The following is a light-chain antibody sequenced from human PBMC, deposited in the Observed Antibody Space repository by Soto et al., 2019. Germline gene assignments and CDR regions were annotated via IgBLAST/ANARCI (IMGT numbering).Light chain of an antibody. CDR2: DAP. J-gene: IGKJ5*01. Sequence: EIVLTQSPVTLSLSHGERATLSCRASQSINNYLAWYQQKPVQAPRLLIYDAPNRATGIPARFSGSGSGTDFTLTISSLEPEDFAVYYCQQRFNWQVTFGQGTRLEIK. CDR1: QSINNY. CDR3: QQRFNWQVT. V-gene: IGKV3-11*01.